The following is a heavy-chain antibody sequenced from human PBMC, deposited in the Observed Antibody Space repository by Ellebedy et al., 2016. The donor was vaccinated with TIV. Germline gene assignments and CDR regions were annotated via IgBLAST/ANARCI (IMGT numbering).Heavy chain of an antibody. V-gene: IGHV4-30-4*01. CDR3: ARCSSGITLVRGVQRYYYGLDV. CDR2: IYYSGST. CDR1: GGSISSGDYY. D-gene: IGHD3-10*01. Sequence: MPSETLSLTCTVSGGSISSGDYYWSWIRQPPGKGLEWIGYIYYSGSTYYNPSLKSRVTISVDTSKNQFSLKLTSVTAADTAVYYCARCSSGITLVRGVQRYYYGLDVWGQGTTVTVSS. J-gene: IGHJ6*02.